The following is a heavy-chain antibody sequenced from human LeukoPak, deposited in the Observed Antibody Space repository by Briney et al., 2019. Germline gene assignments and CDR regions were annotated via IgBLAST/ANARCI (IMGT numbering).Heavy chain of an antibody. CDR1: GGSFSGYY. CDR2: INHSGST. Sequence: SETLSLTCAVYGGSFSGYYWSWIRQPPGKGLEWIGEINHSGSTNYNLSLKSRVTISVDTSKNQFSLKLSSVTAADTAVYYCASFVVVAAHFDYWGQGTLVTVSS. J-gene: IGHJ4*02. D-gene: IGHD2-15*01. CDR3: ASFVVVAAHFDY. V-gene: IGHV4-34*01.